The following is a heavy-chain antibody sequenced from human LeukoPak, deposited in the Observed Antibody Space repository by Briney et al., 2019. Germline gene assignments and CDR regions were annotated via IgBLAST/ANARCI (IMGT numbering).Heavy chain of an antibody. Sequence: HSGGSLRLSCAASGFTFSSYGMHWVRQAPGKGLEWVAFIRYDGSNKYYADSVKGRFTISRDNSKNTLYLQMNSLRAEDTAVYYCAKVFVTTVDYWGQGTLVTVSS. V-gene: IGHV3-30*02. J-gene: IGHJ4*02. D-gene: IGHD4-11*01. CDR2: IRYDGSNK. CDR3: AKVFVTTVDY. CDR1: GFTFSSYG.